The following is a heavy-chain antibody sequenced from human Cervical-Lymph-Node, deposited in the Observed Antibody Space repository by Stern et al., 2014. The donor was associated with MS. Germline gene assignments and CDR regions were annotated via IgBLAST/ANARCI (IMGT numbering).Heavy chain of an antibody. J-gene: IGHJ5*02. CDR3: ARPNDSSGLFDQ. CDR2: ISTNTGAP. V-gene: IGHV7-4-1*02. Sequence: VQLEESGSELKKPGASVKVSCKASGYTFNNYAMNWVRQAPGQGLEWMGWISTNTGAPDYAQGFTGRFVFSMDTSVSTAYLQITSLKAEDTAVYYCARPNDSSGLFDQWGQGTLVTVSS. CDR1: GYTFNNYA. D-gene: IGHD6-19*01.